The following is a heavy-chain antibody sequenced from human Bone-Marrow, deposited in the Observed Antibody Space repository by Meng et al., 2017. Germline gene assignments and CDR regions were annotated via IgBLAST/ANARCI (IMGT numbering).Heavy chain of an antibody. CDR2: INWNGGRT. D-gene: IGHD5-18*01. Sequence: GESLKISCAASGFTFDDYGMSWVRQVPGKGLEWVSRINWNGGRTACTDSVKGRFTISRDSAKNSLYLQMNSLRDEDTAFYYCARDRSGYSYGSEFAYWGQGTLVTVSS. CDR3: ARDRSGYSYGSEFAY. V-gene: IGHV3-20*04. J-gene: IGHJ4*02. CDR1: GFTFDDYG.